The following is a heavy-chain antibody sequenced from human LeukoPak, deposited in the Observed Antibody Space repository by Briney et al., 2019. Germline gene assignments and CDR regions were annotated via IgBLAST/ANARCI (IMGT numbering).Heavy chain of an antibody. D-gene: IGHD3-9*01. CDR3: ARSPNILTGYYIRGSNYFDY. Sequence: ASVKVSCKASGYTFTGYYMHWVRQAPGQGLEWMGWINPNSGGTNYAQKLQGRVTMTTDTSTSTAYMELRSLRSDDTAVYYCARSPNILTGYYIRGSNYFDYWGQGTLVTVSS. J-gene: IGHJ4*02. CDR2: INPNSGGT. V-gene: IGHV1-2*02. CDR1: GYTFTGYY.